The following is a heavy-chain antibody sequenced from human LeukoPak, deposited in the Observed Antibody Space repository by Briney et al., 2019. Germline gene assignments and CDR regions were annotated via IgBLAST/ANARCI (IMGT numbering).Heavy chain of an antibody. CDR1: GYTFTSYG. CDR2: ISAYNGNT. V-gene: IGHV1-18*01. CDR3: ARDLDPPGIDYDYVWGSYGNDAFDI. Sequence: ASVKVSCKASGYTFTSYGISWVRQAPGQGLEWMGWISAYNGNTNYAQKLQGRVTMTTDTSTSTAYMGLRSLRSDDTAVYYCARDLDPPGIDYDYVWGSYGNDAFDIWGQGTMVTVSS. D-gene: IGHD3-16*01. J-gene: IGHJ3*02.